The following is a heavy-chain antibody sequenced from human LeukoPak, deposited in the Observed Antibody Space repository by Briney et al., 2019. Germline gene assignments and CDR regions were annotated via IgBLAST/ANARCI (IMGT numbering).Heavy chain of an antibody. D-gene: IGHD2-15*01. Sequence: QPGGSLRLSCAASGFTFSSYAMSWVRQAPGGGLEWVSEISGSGDTTYHADSVKGRFTISRDNSENRLSLQMDSLRAEDTAVYFCAKDTTAWWYHRAYMDVWGKGTTVTVSS. CDR3: AKDTTAWWYHRAYMDV. V-gene: IGHV3-23*01. J-gene: IGHJ6*03. CDR2: ISGSGDTT. CDR1: GFTFSSYA.